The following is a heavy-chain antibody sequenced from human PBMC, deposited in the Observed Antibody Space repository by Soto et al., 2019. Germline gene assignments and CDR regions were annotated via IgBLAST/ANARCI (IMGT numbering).Heavy chain of an antibody. J-gene: IGHJ4*02. CDR2: ISGSGGST. CDR1: GFTFSSYA. Sequence: PGGSLRLSCAASGFTFSSYAMSWVRQAPGKGLEWVSAISGSGGSTYYADSVKGRFTISRDNSKNTLYLQMNSLRAEDTAVYYCAKSNLGGILTGYYFDYWGQGTLVTVSS. V-gene: IGHV3-23*01. CDR3: AKSNLGGILTGYYFDY. D-gene: IGHD3-9*01.